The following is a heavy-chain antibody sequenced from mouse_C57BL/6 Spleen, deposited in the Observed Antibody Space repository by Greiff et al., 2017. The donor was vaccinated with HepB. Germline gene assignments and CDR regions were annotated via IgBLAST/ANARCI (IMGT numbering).Heavy chain of an antibody. V-gene: IGHV1-61*01. CDR3: ARWDGSSFFDY. Sequence: VQLQQPGAELVRPGSSVKLSCKASGYTFTSYWMDWVKQRPGQGLEWIGNIYPSDSETHYNQKFKDKATLTVDKSSSTAYMQLSSLTSEDSAVYYCARWDGSSFFDYWGQGTTLTVSS. CDR1: GYTFTSYW. CDR2: IYPSDSET. J-gene: IGHJ2*01. D-gene: IGHD1-1*01.